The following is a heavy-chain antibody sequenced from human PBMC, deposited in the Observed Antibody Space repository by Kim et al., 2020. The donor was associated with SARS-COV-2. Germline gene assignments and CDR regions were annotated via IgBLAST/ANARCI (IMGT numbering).Heavy chain of an antibody. CDR3: ARVRTAMVRGVIIPRYNWFDP. CDR2: INPNSGGT. V-gene: IGHV1-2*06. D-gene: IGHD3-10*01. Sequence: ASVKVSCKASGYTFTGYYMHWVRQAPGQGLEWMGRINPNSGGTNYAQKFQGRVTMTRDTSISTAYMELSRLRSDDTAVYYCARVRTAMVRGVIIPRYNWFDPWGQGTLVTVSS. CDR1: GYTFTGYY. J-gene: IGHJ5*02.